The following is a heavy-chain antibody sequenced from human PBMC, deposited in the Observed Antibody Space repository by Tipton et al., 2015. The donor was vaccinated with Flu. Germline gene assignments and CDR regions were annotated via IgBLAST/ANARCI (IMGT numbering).Heavy chain of an antibody. CDR3: ASTHAQITVTTLAFDY. J-gene: IGHJ4*02. Sequence: TLSLTCTVSGGSICSSRYYWGWIRQPPGKGLEWIGSIYYSGSTYYNPSLKSRVTISVDTSKNQFSLKLSSVTAADTAVYYCASTHAQITVTTLAFDYWGQGTLVTVSS. D-gene: IGHD4-17*01. CDR1: GGSICSSRYY. V-gene: IGHV4-39*07. CDR2: IYYSGST.